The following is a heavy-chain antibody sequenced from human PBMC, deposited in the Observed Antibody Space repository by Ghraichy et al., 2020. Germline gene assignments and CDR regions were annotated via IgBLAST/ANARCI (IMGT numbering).Heavy chain of an antibody. V-gene: IGHV3-21*01. CDR3: ATPVSSIAVAGTTY. Sequence: GGSLRLSCAASGFTFSSYSMNWVRQAPGKGLEWVSSISSSSSYIYYADSVNGRFTISRDNAKNSLYLQMNSLRAEDTAVYYCATPVSSIAVAGTTYWGQETLVTVSS. D-gene: IGHD6-19*01. J-gene: IGHJ4*02. CDR1: GFTFSSYS. CDR2: ISSSSSYI.